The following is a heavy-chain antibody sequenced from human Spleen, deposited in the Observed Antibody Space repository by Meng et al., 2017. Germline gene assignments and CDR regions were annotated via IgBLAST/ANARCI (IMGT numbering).Heavy chain of an antibody. CDR2: IRSKAYAETT. D-gene: IGHD4-23*01. CDR1: GFTFGDYA. CDR3: STTVVTQ. V-gene: IGHV3-49*03. Sequence: GGSLRLSCTTSGFTFGDYAMSWFRQAPGKGPEWVGFIRSKAYAETTQYAASVSGRFTISRDDAKSIAYLQMNSLKTEDTAVYYCSTTVVTQWGQGTLVTVSS. J-gene: IGHJ4*02.